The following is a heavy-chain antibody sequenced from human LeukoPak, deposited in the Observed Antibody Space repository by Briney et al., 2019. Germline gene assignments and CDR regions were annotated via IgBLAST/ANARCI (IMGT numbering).Heavy chain of an antibody. J-gene: IGHJ5*02. Sequence: PSETLSLTCAVYGGSFSGYYWSWIRQPPGKGLEWIGEINHSGSTNYNPSLKSRVTISVDTSKSQFSLKLSSVTAADTAVYYCARGRIAARPFDPWGQGTLVTVSS. CDR2: INHSGST. CDR3: ARGRIAARPFDP. D-gene: IGHD6-6*01. V-gene: IGHV4-34*01. CDR1: GGSFSGYY.